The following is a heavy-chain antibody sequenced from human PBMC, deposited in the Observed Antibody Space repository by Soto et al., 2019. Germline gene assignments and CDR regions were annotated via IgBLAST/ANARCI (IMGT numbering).Heavy chain of an antibody. J-gene: IGHJ6*02. CDR2: INAGNGNT. CDR3: ARSYYDFWSGRYYYGMDV. D-gene: IGHD3-3*01. CDR1: GYTFTSYS. V-gene: IGHV1-3*01. Sequence: ASVKVSCKASGYTFTSYSMHWVRQAPGQRLEWMGWINAGNGNTKYSQKFQGRVTITRDTSASTAYMELSSLRSEDTAVYYCARSYYDFWSGRYYYGMDVWGQGTTVTVSS.